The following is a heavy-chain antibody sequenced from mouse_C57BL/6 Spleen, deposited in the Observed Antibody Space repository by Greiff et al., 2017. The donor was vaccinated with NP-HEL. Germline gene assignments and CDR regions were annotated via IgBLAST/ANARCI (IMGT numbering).Heavy chain of an antibody. V-gene: IGHV1-22*01. J-gene: IGHJ3*01. CDR3: ARNYGSSYGFAY. CDR1: GYTFTDYN. CDR2: INPNNGGT. D-gene: IGHD1-1*01. Sequence: VHVKQSGPELVKPGASVKMSCKASGYTFTDYNMHWVKQSHGKSLEWIGYINPNNGGTSYNQKFKGKATLTVNKSSSTAYMELRSLTSEDSAVYYCARNYGSSYGFAYWGQGTLVTVSA.